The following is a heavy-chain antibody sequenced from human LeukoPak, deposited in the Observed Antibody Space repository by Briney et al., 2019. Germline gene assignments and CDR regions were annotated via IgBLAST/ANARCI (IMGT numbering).Heavy chain of an antibody. CDR2: IIPILGIA. CDR1: GGTFSSYT. V-gene: IGHV1-69*02. D-gene: IGHD3-22*01. CDR3: ASRYYYDSSGYYYRRLDY. Sequence: SVKVSCKASGGTFSSYTISWVRQAPGQGLECMGRIIPILGIANYAQKFQGRVTITADKSTSTAYMEMSNLRSEDTTVYYCASRYYYDSSGYYYRRLDYWGQGTLVTVSS. J-gene: IGHJ4*02.